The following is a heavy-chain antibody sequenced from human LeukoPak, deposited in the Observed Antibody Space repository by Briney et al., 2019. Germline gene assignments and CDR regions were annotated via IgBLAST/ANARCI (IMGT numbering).Heavy chain of an antibody. J-gene: IGHJ4*02. CDR3: ARAGGFGELFEFDY. CDR1: GFTFSSYS. Sequence: GGSLRLSCAASGFTFSSYSMNWVRQAPGKGLEWVSSISSGSSYIYYADSVKGRFTISRDNAKNSLYLQMNSLRAEDTAVYYCARAGGFGELFEFDYWGQGTLVTVSS. CDR2: ISSGSSYI. D-gene: IGHD3-10*01. V-gene: IGHV3-21*01.